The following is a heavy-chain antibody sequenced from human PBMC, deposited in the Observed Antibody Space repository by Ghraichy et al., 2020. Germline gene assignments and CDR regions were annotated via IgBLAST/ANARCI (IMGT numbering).Heavy chain of an antibody. D-gene: IGHD3-16*02. Sequence: SETLSLTCAVYGGSFSGYYWSWIRQPPGKGLEWIGEINHSGSTNYNPSLKSRVTISVDTSKNQFSLKLSSVTAADTAVYYCARSTTRYDYVWASYRWGYYFDYWGQGTLVTVSS. V-gene: IGHV4-34*01. CDR1: GGSFSGYY. J-gene: IGHJ4*02. CDR3: ARSTTRYDYVWASYRWGYYFDY. CDR2: INHSGST.